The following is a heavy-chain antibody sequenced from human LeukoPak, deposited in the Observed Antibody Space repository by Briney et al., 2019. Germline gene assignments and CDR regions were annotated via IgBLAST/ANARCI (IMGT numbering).Heavy chain of an antibody. D-gene: IGHD3-10*01. Sequence: PSETLSLTCTVSGGSVSSGSYYWSWIRQPPGKGLEWIGYIYYSGSTHYNPSLKSRVTISVDTSKNQFSLKLSSVTAADTAVYYCARLWFGELLVPSYYYYGMDVWGQGTTVTVSS. CDR2: IYYSGST. CDR1: GGSVSSGSYY. V-gene: IGHV4-61*01. J-gene: IGHJ6*02. CDR3: ARLWFGELLVPSYYYYGMDV.